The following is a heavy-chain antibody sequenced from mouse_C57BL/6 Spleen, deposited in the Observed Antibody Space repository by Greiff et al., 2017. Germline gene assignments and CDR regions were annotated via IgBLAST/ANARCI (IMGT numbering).Heavy chain of an antibody. V-gene: IGHV1-22*01. CDR3: ARAGDWYFDV. CDR1: GYTFTDYN. Sequence: VQLQQSGPELVKPGASVKMSCKASGYTFTDYNMHWVKQSHGKSLEWIGYINPNNGGTSYNQKFKGKAKLTVNKSSRTAYMELRSLTSEESAVYYCARAGDWYFDVWGTGTTVTVSP. J-gene: IGHJ1*03. CDR2: INPNNGGT. D-gene: IGHD4-1*01.